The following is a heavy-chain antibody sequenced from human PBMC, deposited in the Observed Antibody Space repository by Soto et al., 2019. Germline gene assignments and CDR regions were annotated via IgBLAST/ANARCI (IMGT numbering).Heavy chain of an antibody. CDR2: IYHSGST. CDR1: CGSISRGGYS. V-gene: IGHV4-30-2*01. J-gene: IGHJ5*02. Sequence: LSLTCAVSCGSISRGGYSWSWIRQPPGKGLEWIGYIYHSGSTYYNPSLKSRVTISVDRSKNQFSLKLSSVTAADTAVYYCARVPSPWGQGTLVTVSS. CDR3: ARVPSP.